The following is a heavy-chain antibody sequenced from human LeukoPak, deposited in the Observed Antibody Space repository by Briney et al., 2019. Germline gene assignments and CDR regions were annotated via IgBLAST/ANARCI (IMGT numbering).Heavy chain of an antibody. CDR2: ISYDGSNK. V-gene: IGHV3-30-3*01. Sequence: PGRSLRLSCAASGFTFGTYAMHWVRQAPGKGLEWVAVISYDGSNKYYADSVKGRFTISRDNSKNTLYLQMNSLRAEDTAVYFCARGIEHSNGNWFDPWGQGTLVTVSS. J-gene: IGHJ5*02. CDR3: ARGIEHSNGNWFDP. CDR1: GFTFGTYA. D-gene: IGHD4-11*01.